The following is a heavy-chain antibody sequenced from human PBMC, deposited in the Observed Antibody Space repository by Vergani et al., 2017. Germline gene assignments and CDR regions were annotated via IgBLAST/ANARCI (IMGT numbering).Heavy chain of an antibody. J-gene: IGHJ4*02. CDR2: ISSDGGST. CDR1: GFKFSQFS. D-gene: IGHD3-22*01. CDR3: AGPQGTSAYYYGGFDY. Sequence: QVQLVESGGGVVQPGTSLRLSCEASGFKFSQFSMHWVRQGPGKGLEWVSTISSDGGSTYYADSVKGRFTISRDNSKNTLSLHMNSLTAEDTAIYYCAGPQGTSAYYYGGFDYWGQGILVTVSS. V-gene: IGHV3-NL1*01.